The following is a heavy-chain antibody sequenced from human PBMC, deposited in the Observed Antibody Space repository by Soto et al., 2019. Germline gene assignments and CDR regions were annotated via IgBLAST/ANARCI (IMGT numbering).Heavy chain of an antibody. Sequence: QITLKESGPPLVKPTQTLTLTCIFSGFSFSADGVGVGWIRQPPGKALEWLALIYWDDDTRYRPSLKSRLTITKDSSKNQVVLTMTNMDTVDTATYYCAHAFGGTSWPNDAFDVWGQGTVVTVSS. CDR3: AHAFGGTSWPNDAFDV. D-gene: IGHD3-16*01. CDR2: IYWDDDT. V-gene: IGHV2-5*02. J-gene: IGHJ3*01. CDR1: GFSFSADGVG.